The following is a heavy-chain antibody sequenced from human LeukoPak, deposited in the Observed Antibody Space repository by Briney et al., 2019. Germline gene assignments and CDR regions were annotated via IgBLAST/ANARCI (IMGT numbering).Heavy chain of an antibody. V-gene: IGHV4-30-4*01. J-gene: IGHJ4*02. CDR2: IYYSGST. CDR3: AGSSWYEGYFDY. CDR1: GGSISSGDYY. Sequence: SETLSLTCTVSGGSISSGDYYWSWIRQPPGKGLEWIGYIYYSGSTYYNPSLKSRVTISVDTSKNQFSLKLSSVTAADTAVYYCAGSSWYEGYFDYWGQGTLVTVSS. D-gene: IGHD6-13*01.